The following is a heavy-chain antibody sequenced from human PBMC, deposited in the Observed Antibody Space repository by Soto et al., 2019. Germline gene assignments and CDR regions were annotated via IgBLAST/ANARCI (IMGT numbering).Heavy chain of an antibody. CDR3: ARGISTTRYYYYYGMDV. CDR2: INPSGGIT. Sequence: ASVKVSCKASGYTLTSYYLHWVRQAPGEGPEWMGIINPSGGITNDAQKFQDRVTMTSDTSTSTVYMELSSLRSEDTAVYYCARGISTTRYYYYYGMDVWGQGTTVTVSS. V-gene: IGHV1-46*01. CDR1: GYTLTSYY. D-gene: IGHD2-2*01. J-gene: IGHJ6*02.